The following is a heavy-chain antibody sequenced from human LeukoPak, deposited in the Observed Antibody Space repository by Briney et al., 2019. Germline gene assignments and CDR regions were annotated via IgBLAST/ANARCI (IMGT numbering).Heavy chain of an antibody. Sequence: GRSLRLSGAPSGFTSSDDYMSSIRQAPGKGLEWVSYISSSGSFTNYADSVKGRFTISRDNAKKSLYLLMNSLRAEDTALYYCATGHDASGPWRDWGQGTLVTVSS. CDR2: ISSSGSFT. V-gene: IGHV3-11*05. D-gene: IGHD2-15*01. J-gene: IGHJ4*02. CDR3: ATGHDASGPWRD. CDR1: GFTSSDDY.